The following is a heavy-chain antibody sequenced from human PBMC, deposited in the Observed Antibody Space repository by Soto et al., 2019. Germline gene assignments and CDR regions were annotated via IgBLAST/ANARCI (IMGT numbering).Heavy chain of an antibody. J-gene: IGHJ3*02. Sequence: DVQLVESGGGLVQPGRSLRLSCAASGFSFGDYAMHWVRQVPGKGLEWVSGISWNSGSMGYADSVKGRFIISRDNAKKPLYLQMNSLRAEDTALYYCNAFDMWGQGTMVTVSS. CDR2: ISWNSGSM. V-gene: IGHV3-9*01. CDR3: NAFDM. CDR1: GFSFGDYA.